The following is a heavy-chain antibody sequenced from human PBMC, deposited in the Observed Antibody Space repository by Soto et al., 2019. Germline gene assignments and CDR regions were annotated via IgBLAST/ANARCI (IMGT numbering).Heavy chain of an antibody. J-gene: IGHJ4*02. Sequence: PXGSLRLSCAASGFTFSSYAMSWVRQAPGKGLEWVSAISGSGGSTYYADSVKGRFTISRDNSKNTLYLQMNSLRAEDTAVCYCANSAIVVVAATLVDYWGQGTLVTVSS. CDR1: GFTFSSYA. D-gene: IGHD2-15*01. CDR2: ISGSGGST. CDR3: ANSAIVVVAATLVDY. V-gene: IGHV3-23*01.